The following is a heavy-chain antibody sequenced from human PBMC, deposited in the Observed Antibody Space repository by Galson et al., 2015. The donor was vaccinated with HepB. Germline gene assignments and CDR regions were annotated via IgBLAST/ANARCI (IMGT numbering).Heavy chain of an antibody. D-gene: IGHD6-13*01. V-gene: IGHV1-46*03. CDR2: INPSGGST. CDR1: GYTFTSYY. Sequence: SVKVSCKASGYTFTSYYMHWVRQAPGQGLEWMGIINPSGGSTSYAQKFQGRVTMTRGTSTSTVYMELSSLRSEDTAVYYCARAEGGYSSSWPLFDYWGQGTLVTVSS. CDR3: ARAEGGYSSSWPLFDY. J-gene: IGHJ4*02.